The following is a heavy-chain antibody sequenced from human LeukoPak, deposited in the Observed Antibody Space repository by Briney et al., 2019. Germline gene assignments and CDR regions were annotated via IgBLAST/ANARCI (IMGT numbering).Heavy chain of an antibody. V-gene: IGHV3-74*01. CDR1: GLTFSSYW. J-gene: IGHJ6*02. Sequence: GGSLRLSCAASGLTFSSYWMHWVRQAPGKGLMRVSRINSDGTSTSYADSVKGRFTISRDNAKNTLYLQMNSLRAEDTAVYYCSLGQAHGMDVWGQGTTVTVSS. CDR3: SLGQAHGMDV. CDR2: INSDGTST. D-gene: IGHD3-16*01.